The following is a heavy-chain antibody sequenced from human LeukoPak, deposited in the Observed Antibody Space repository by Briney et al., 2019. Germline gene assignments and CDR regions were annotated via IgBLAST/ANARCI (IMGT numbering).Heavy chain of an antibody. V-gene: IGHV4-39*07. CDR1: GGSISSSSYY. CDR3: ARTQHGAAGI. J-gene: IGHJ4*02. D-gene: IGHD6-13*01. CDR2: IYYSGST. Sequence: PSEALSLTCTVSGGSISSSSYYWGWIRQPPGKGLEWIGSIYYSGSTYYNPSLKSRVTISVDTSKNQFSLKLSSVTAADTAVYYCARTQHGAAGIWGQGTLVTVSS.